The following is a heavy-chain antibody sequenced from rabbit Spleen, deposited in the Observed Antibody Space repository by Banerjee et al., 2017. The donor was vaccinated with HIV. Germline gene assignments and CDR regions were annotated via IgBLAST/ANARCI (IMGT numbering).Heavy chain of an antibody. D-gene: IGHD7-1*01. Sequence: QERLVESGGGLVKPEGSLTLTCTASGFSFSNKVVMCWVRQAPGKGLEWIACINAVTGKPVYATWAKGRVTISKTSSTTVPLQMTTLTAVDTATYFCARDTGTSFSSYGMDLWGQGTLVTVS. J-gene: IGHJ6*01. V-gene: IGHV1S45*01. CDR3: ARDTGTSFSSYGMDL. CDR2: INAVTGKP. CDR1: GFSFSNKVV.